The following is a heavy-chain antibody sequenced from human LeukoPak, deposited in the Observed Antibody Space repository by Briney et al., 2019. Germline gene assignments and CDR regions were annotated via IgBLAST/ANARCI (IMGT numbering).Heavy chain of an antibody. CDR3: ARGEYSSALLDY. Sequence: ASVRVSCKASVYTLTGYYMHWVRQAPGQGGEWMGWINPNSGGTNFPQKFQGRVTMTRDTSISTAYLERSRLRSDDTAVYYCARGEYSSALLDYWGQGTLVTVSS. J-gene: IGHJ4*02. V-gene: IGHV1-2*02. CDR1: VYTLTGYY. D-gene: IGHD6-19*01. CDR2: INPNSGGT.